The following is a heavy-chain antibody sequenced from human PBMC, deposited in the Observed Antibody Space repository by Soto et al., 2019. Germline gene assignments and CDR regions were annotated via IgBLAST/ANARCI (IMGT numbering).Heavy chain of an antibody. CDR3: AREWQWLVRDYYYGMDV. CDR1: GYTFTSYD. CDR2: MNPNSGNT. Sequence: VKVSCKASGYTFTSYDINWVRQATGQGLEWMGWMNPNSGNTGYAQKFQGRVTMTRNTSISTAYMELSSLRSEDTAVYYCAREWQWLVRDYYYGMDVWGQGTTVTVSS. D-gene: IGHD6-19*01. J-gene: IGHJ6*02. V-gene: IGHV1-8*01.